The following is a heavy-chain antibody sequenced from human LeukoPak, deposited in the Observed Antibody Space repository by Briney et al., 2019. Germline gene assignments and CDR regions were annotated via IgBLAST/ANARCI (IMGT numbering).Heavy chain of an antibody. CDR3: TTKVIRGNSGDDYDD. CDR1: GVTFSSYG. D-gene: IGHD5-12*01. CDR2: ISPDGNDK. Sequence: GGSLRLSCAASGVTFSSYGVHWVHQAPGKGLEWVALISPDGNDKLYGDSVKGRFTISRDDSKSTLYLQMNSLRAEDTAVYYCTTKVIRGNSGDDYDDWGQGNLVTVSS. V-gene: IGHV3-30*03. J-gene: IGHJ4*02.